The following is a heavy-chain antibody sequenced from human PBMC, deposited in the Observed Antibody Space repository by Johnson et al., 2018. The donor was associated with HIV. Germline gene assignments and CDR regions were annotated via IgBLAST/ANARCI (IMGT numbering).Heavy chain of an antibody. V-gene: IGHV3-33*03. CDR2: ISFDGNLK. Sequence: VQLVESGGGVVQPGKSVTLSCVGSGLSFSNFGIHWVRQAPGKGPEWVAVISFDGNLKKYADSVKGRFTISRDNSKNTLYLQMNSLRAEDTAVYYCVTRDPTHRPGAFDIWGQGTMVTVSS. J-gene: IGHJ3*02. D-gene: IGHD1-14*01. CDR3: VTRDPTHRPGAFDI. CDR1: GLSFSNFG.